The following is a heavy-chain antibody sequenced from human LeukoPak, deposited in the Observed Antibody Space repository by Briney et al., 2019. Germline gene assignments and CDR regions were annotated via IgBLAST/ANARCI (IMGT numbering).Heavy chain of an antibody. D-gene: IGHD2-15*01. CDR2: INAYNGNT. CDR3: ARGYCSGGSCYSVHFDY. V-gene: IGHV1-18*01. Sequence: ASVKVSCKASGYTFTSYGISWVRQAPGQGLEWMGWINAYNGNTNYAQKLQGRVTMTTDTSTSTAYMELRSLRSDDTAVYYCARGYCSGGSCYSVHFDYWGQGTLVTVSS. J-gene: IGHJ4*02. CDR1: GYTFTSYG.